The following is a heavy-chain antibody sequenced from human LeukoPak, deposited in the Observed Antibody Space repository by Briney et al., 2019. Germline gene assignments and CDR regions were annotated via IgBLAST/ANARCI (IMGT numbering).Heavy chain of an antibody. D-gene: IGHD6-6*01. J-gene: IGHJ4*02. CDR1: GGSISSSYYD. CDR2: VYFSGST. V-gene: IGHV4-39*07. CDR3: VRGSSSTWFDTGSLDH. Sequence: SETLSLTCTVSGGSISSSYYDWVWIRQPPGKGLEWIGSVYFSGSTYYNPSLKSRVTISLDTSKNQFSLKLSSVTAADTAVYYCVRGSSSTWFDTGSLDHWGQGTLVTVSS.